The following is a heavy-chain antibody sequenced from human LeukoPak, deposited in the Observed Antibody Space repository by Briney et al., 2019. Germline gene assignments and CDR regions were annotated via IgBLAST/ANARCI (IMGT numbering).Heavy chain of an antibody. V-gene: IGHV4-59*04. J-gene: IGHJ3*02. CDR3: ARHSRSGSGGYENAFDI. CDR1: GFTFSSYV. D-gene: IGHD5-12*01. CDR2: IYSGGST. Sequence: TGGSLRLSCAASGFTFSSYVMSWIRQSPGKGLEWIGNIYSGGSTYYTPSLKSRVTISVDTSKNQFSLKLSSVTAADTAIYFCARHSRSGSGGYENAFDIWGQGTMVTVSS.